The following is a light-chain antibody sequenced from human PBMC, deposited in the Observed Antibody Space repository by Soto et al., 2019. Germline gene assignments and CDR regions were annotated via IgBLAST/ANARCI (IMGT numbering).Light chain of an antibody. J-gene: IGLJ1*01. CDR3: SSYAGTNNV. Sequence: QSALTQPSSASGSPGQSVTISCTGTSSDVGSYNYVSWYQQHPGKAPKLMIYEVTKRPSGVPDRFSGSKSGNTASLTVSGLQAEDEADYYCSSYAGTNNVFGTGTKLTVL. V-gene: IGLV2-8*01. CDR2: EVT. CDR1: SSDVGSYNY.